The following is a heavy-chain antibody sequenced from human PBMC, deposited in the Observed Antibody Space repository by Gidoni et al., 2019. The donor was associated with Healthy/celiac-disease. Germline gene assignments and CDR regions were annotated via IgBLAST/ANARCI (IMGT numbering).Heavy chain of an antibody. Sequence: EVQLVESGGGLVQPGGSLRLSCAASGFTFSSYDMHWVRPATGKGLEWVSAIGTAGDTYYPGSVKGRFTIARENAKNSLYLQMNSLRAGDTAVYYCAREERGWGSFDYWGQGTLVTVSS. CDR3: AREERGWGSFDY. J-gene: IGHJ4*02. V-gene: IGHV3-13*01. CDR1: GFTFSSYD. CDR2: IGTAGDT. D-gene: IGHD7-27*01.